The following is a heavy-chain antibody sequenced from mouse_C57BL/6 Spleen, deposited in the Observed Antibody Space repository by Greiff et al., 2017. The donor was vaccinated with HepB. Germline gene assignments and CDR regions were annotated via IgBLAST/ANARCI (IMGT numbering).Heavy chain of an antibody. CDR1: GYAFSSSW. CDR2: IYPGDGDT. V-gene: IGHV1-82*01. Sequence: QVQLKQSGPELVKPGASVKISCKASGYAFSSSWMNWVKQRPGKGLEWIGRIYPGDGDTNYNGKFKGKATLTADKSSSTAYMQLSSLTSEDSAVYFCARRHDGYYLDYWGQGTTLTVSS. CDR3: ARRHDGYYLDY. D-gene: IGHD2-3*01. J-gene: IGHJ2*01.